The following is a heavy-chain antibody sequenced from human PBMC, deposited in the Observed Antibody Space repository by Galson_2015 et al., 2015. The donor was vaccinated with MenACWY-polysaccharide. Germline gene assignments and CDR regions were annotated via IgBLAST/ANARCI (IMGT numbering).Heavy chain of an antibody. V-gene: IGHV4-38-2*01. D-gene: IGHD3-16*01. CDR3: ARGGRAVSNRNWFDP. Sequence: ETLSLTCAVSDYSIRSGYFWGWIRQPPGKGLEWIASISYDGGTYYNPSLKSRVTISADTPNNQFSLKLNSVTAADTAVYYCARGGRAVSNRNWFDPWGQGTLVTVSS. CDR2: ISYDGGT. J-gene: IGHJ5*02. CDR1: DYSIRSGYF.